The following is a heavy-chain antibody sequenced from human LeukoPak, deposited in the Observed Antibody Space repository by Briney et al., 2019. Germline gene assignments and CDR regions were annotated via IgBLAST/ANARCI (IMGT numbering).Heavy chain of an antibody. CDR3: ARGWYYDSSGYYYQTWDY. CDR1: GGSISSSSYY. Sequence: SETLSLTCTVSGGSISSSSYYWGWIRQPPGKGLEWIGSIYYSGSTYYNPSPKSRVTISVDTSKNQFSLKLSSVTAADTAVYYCARGWYYDSSGYYYQTWDYWGQGTLVTVSP. CDR2: IYYSGST. V-gene: IGHV4-39*01. D-gene: IGHD3-22*01. J-gene: IGHJ4*02.